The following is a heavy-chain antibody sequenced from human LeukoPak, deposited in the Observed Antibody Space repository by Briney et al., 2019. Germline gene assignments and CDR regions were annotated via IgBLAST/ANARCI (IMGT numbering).Heavy chain of an antibody. CDR3: AIAAAAHNNWFDP. J-gene: IGHJ5*02. CDR1: GYTFTGYY. D-gene: IGHD6-13*01. Sequence: EASVKVSCKASGYTFTGYYMHWVRQAPGQGLEWMGWINPNSGGTNYAQKFQGGVTMTRDTSISTAYMELSRLRSDDMAVYYCAIAAAAHNNWFDPWGQGTLVTVSS. CDR2: INPNSGGT. V-gene: IGHV1-2*02.